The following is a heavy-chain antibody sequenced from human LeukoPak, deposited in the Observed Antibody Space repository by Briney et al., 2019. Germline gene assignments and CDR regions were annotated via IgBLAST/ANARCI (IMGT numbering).Heavy chain of an antibody. J-gene: IGHJ5*02. CDR1: GFTFSSYW. D-gene: IGHD4-17*01. CDR3: AKADYGDYTWSWFDP. Sequence: GGSLRLSCAASGFTFSSYWMHWVRQAPGKGLVWVSRINSDGSSTSYADSVKGRFTISRGNSKNTLYLQMNSLRAEDTAVYYCAKADYGDYTWSWFDPWGQGTLVTVSS. CDR2: INSDGSST. V-gene: IGHV3-74*01.